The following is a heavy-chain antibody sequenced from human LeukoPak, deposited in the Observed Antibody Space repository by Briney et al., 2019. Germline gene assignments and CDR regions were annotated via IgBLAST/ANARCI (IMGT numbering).Heavy chain of an antibody. J-gene: IGHJ4*02. CDR1: GFTFSSYG. CDR2: IRYDGSNK. Sequence: SGGSLRLSCAASGFTFSSYGMHWVRQAPGKGLEWVAFIRYDGSNKYYADSVEGRFTISRDNSKNTLYLQMNSLRAEDTAVYYCAKEYSGYDYAFDYWGQGTLVTVSS. CDR3: AKEYSGYDYAFDY. D-gene: IGHD5-12*01. V-gene: IGHV3-30*02.